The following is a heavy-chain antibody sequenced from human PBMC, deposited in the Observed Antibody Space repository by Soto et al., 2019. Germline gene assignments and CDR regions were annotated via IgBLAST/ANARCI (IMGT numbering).Heavy chain of an antibody. CDR2: IYHSGST. D-gene: IGHD6-13*01. J-gene: IGHJ4*02. CDR3: ARTSSWPQDFDY. V-gene: IGHV4-38-2*01. CDR1: GYSISSGYY. Sequence: TSETLSLTCAVSGYSISSGYYWGWIRQPPGKGLEWIGSIYHSGSTYYNPSLKSRVTISVDTSKNQFSLKLSSVTAADTAVYYCARTSSWPQDFDYWGQGTLVTVSS.